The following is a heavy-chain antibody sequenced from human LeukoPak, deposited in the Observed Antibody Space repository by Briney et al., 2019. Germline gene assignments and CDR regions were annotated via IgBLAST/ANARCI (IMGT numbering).Heavy chain of an antibody. D-gene: IGHD1-26*01. CDR1: GCTFTSYG. V-gene: IGHV1-18*01. J-gene: IGHJ3*02. CDR3: ARSLWELTAFDI. CDR2: ISAYNGNT. Sequence: ASVKVSCKASGCTFTSYGISWVRQAPGQGLERMGWISAYNGNTNYAQKLQGRVTMTTDTSTSTAYMELRSLRSDDTAVYYCARSLWELTAFDIWGQGTMVTVSS.